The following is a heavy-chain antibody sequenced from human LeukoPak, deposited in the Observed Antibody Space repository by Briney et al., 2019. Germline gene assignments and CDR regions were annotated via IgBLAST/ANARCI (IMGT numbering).Heavy chain of an antibody. CDR1: GGSISSYY. V-gene: IGHV4-4*07. Sequence: TSETLSLTCTVSGGSISSYYWSWIRQPAGKGLEWIGRIYTSGSTNYNPSLKSRVTMSVDTSKNQFSLKLSSVTAADTAVYYCAGGGNSPDYFDYWGQGTLVTVSS. D-gene: IGHD4-23*01. J-gene: IGHJ4*02. CDR2: IYTSGST. CDR3: AGGGNSPDYFDY.